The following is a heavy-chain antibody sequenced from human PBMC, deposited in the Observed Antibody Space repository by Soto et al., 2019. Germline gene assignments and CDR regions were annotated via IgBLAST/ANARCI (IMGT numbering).Heavy chain of an antibody. Sequence: QVQLVQSGAEMQQPGASVRVSCKASGGTFSKYAFSWVRQAPGQGLEWLGGTIPMFGTPNYAQKFQGRVAISADESTATVYMELSSLRSEYTAVYFCASPLRDRNYYYGMAVWGQGTTVTVSS. D-gene: IGHD3-22*01. V-gene: IGHV1-69*01. CDR1: GGTFSKYA. J-gene: IGHJ6*02. CDR2: TIPMFGTP. CDR3: ASPLRDRNYYYGMAV.